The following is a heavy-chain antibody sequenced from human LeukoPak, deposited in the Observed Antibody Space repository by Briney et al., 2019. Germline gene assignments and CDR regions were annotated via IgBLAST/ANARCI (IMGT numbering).Heavy chain of an antibody. CDR1: GFTFSSYS. V-gene: IGHV3-23*01. Sequence: GGSLRLSCAASGFTFSSYSMNWVRQAPGKGLEWVSVISDSGDSTYYADSVKGRFTISRDNSKNTLHLQMSSLRAEDTAVYYCATDPGTMIVVPWGQGTLVTVSS. D-gene: IGHD3-22*01. J-gene: IGHJ4*02. CDR3: ATDPGTMIVVP. CDR2: ISDSGDST.